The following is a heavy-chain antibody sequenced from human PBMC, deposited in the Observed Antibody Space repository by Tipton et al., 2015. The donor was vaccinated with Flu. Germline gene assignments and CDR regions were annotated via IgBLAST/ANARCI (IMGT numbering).Heavy chain of an antibody. CDR1: GYSFSEYY. D-gene: IGHD3-16*01. CDR3: SRTPLRYADNGDSFDI. V-gene: IGHV1-2*06. Sequence: QVQLVQSGAEVKKPGASVKLSCEAFGYSFSEYYIHWVRQAPGEAPEWLGRINPISGITRYAQNLQGRVSMTRDTSINTAYMDLGRLTSDDTAVYFCSRTPLRYADNGDSFDIWGQGTMVIVSS. CDR2: INPISGIT. J-gene: IGHJ3*02.